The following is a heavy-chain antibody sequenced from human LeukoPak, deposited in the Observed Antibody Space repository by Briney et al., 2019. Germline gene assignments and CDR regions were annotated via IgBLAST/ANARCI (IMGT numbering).Heavy chain of an antibody. CDR2: IYTSGST. Sequence: PSETLSLTCTVSGGSISSYYWSWIRQPAGKGLEWIGRIYTSGSTNYNPSLKSRVTMSVDTSKNQFSLKLSSVTAADTAVYYCARVLYYYDSSGYSPLYYYYGMDVWGQGTTVTVSS. CDR3: ARVLYYYDSSGYSPLYYYYGMDV. V-gene: IGHV4-4*07. D-gene: IGHD3-22*01. J-gene: IGHJ6*02. CDR1: GGSISSYY.